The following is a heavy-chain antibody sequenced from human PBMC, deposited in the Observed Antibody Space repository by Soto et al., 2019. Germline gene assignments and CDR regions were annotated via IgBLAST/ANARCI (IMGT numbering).Heavy chain of an antibody. CDR2: INPNSGIT. J-gene: IGHJ6*02. Sequence: APVQVSCKASGYTLTRSYLPWVRQAPGQGPEWMGIINPNSGITNDGQKFQDRVSMTSDTSTSTVYMELSSLRSEDTAVYYCARGISTTRYYYYYGMDVWGQGTTVTVSS. CDR1: GYTLTRSY. D-gene: IGHD2-2*01. CDR3: ARGISTTRYYYYYGMDV. V-gene: IGHV1-46*01.